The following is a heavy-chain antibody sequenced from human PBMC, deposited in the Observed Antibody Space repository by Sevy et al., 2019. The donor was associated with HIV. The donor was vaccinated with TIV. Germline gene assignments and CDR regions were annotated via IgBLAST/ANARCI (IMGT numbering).Heavy chain of an antibody. CDR1: GYTFTSYG. CDR3: ARVDYYDSSGYYHDAFDI. CDR2: ISAYNGNT. D-gene: IGHD3-22*01. V-gene: IGHV1-18*01. Sequence: ASVKVSCKASGYTFTSYGISWVRQAPGQGLEWMRWISAYNGNTNYAQKLQGRVTMTTDTSTSTAYMELRSLRSDDTAVYYCARVDYYDSSGYYHDAFDIWGQGTMVTVSS. J-gene: IGHJ3*02.